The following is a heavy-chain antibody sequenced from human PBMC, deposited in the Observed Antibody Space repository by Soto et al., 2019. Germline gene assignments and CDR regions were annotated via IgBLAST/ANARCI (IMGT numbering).Heavy chain of an antibody. CDR3: AGYSSSWYEYWYFDL. Sequence: EVQLVESGGGLVQPGGSLRLSCAASGFTFSSYSMNWVREAPGKGLEWVSSISSSSSYIYYADSVKGRFTISRDNAKNSLYLQMNSLRAEDTAVYYCAGYSSSWYEYWYFDLWGRGTLVTVSS. D-gene: IGHD6-13*01. V-gene: IGHV3-21*01. J-gene: IGHJ2*01. CDR2: ISSSSSYI. CDR1: GFTFSSYS.